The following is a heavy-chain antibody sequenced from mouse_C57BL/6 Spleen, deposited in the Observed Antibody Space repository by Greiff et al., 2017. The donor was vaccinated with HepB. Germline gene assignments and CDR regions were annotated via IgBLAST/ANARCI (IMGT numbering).Heavy chain of an antibody. Sequence: VHLVESGPGLVAPSQRLSITCTVSGFSLTSYGVDWVRQSPGKGLEWLGVIWGVGSTNYNSALKSRLSISKDNSKSQVFLKMNSLQTDDTAMYYCASSRRNGAMDYWGQGTSVTVSS. J-gene: IGHJ4*01. CDR1: GFSLTSYG. CDR3: ASSRRNGAMDY. V-gene: IGHV2-6*01. CDR2: IWGVGST. D-gene: IGHD1-1*01.